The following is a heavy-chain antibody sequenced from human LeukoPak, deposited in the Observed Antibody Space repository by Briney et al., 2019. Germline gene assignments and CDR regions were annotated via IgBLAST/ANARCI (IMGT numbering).Heavy chain of an antibody. Sequence: PSETLSLTCTVSNGSISTYYWSWIRQPPGKGLEWIGYIYYSGSTNYNPSLKSRVTISVDTSKNQFSLKLSSVTAADTAVYYCARDCGRRWLRLRNYYYMDVWGKGTTVTVSS. CDR3: ARDCGRRWLRLRNYYYMDV. CDR2: IYYSGST. D-gene: IGHD5-12*01. J-gene: IGHJ6*03. V-gene: IGHV4-59*01. CDR1: NGSISTYY.